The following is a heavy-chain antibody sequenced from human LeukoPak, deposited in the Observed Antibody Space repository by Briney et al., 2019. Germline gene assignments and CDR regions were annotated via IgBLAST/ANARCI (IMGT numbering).Heavy chain of an antibody. D-gene: IGHD3-22*01. V-gene: IGHV4-34*01. J-gene: IGHJ4*02. CDR1: GGSFSGYY. CDR3: ARDDSRVTFDY. Sequence: PSETLSLTCAVYGGSFSGYYWSWIRQPPGKGLEWIGELNHSGSTYYNPSLKSRVTISVDTSKNQFSLKLSSVTAADTAVYYCARDDSRVTFDYWGQGTLVTVSS. CDR2: LNHSGST.